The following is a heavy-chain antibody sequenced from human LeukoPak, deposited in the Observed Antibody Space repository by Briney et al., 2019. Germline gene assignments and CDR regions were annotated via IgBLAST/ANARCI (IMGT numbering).Heavy chain of an antibody. V-gene: IGHV3-23*01. CDR1: GFTFSNYG. CDR2: ISGSGGST. Sequence: GGSLRLSCAASGFTFSNYGMSWVRQAPGKGLEWVSAISGSGGSTYYADSVKGRFTISRDNSKNTLYLQMNSLRAEDTAVYYCAKDLGYYGSGSPTPDYWGQGTLVTVSS. CDR3: AKDLGYYGSGSPTPDY. D-gene: IGHD3-10*01. J-gene: IGHJ4*02.